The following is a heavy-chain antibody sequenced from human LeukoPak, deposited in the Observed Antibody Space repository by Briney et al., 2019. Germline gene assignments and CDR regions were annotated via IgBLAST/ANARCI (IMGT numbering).Heavy chain of an antibody. CDR2: ISYDGSKK. CDR1: GFTFSSYG. D-gene: IGHD6-19*01. Sequence: GGSLRLSCAASGFTFSSYGMHWVRHAPGKGLEWVAVISYDGSKKYYADSVKGRFTISRDNSKNTLYLQMNSLRTEDTAVYYCAKGSAVTGTLDYWGQGTLVTVSS. V-gene: IGHV3-30*18. J-gene: IGHJ4*02. CDR3: AKGSAVTGTLDY.